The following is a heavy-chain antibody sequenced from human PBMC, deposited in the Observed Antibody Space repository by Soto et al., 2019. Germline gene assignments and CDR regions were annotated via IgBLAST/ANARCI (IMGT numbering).Heavy chain of an antibody. CDR1: GGSISSYY. CDR2: IYTSGST. V-gene: IGHV4-4*07. CDR3: ARAGYSSQTKYYYYYYGMDV. Sequence: SETLSLTCTVSGGSISSYYWSWIRQPAGKGLEWIGRIYTSGSTNYNPSLKSRVTMSVDTSKNQFSLKLSSVTAADTAVYYCARAGYSSQTKYYYYYYGMDVWGQGTTVTVSS. J-gene: IGHJ6*02. D-gene: IGHD6-13*01.